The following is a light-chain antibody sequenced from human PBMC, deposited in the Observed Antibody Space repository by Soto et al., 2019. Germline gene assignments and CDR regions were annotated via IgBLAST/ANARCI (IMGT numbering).Light chain of an antibody. CDR1: QGISSF. J-gene: IGKJ4*01. CDR2: AAS. CDR3: QQTSSTPQT. V-gene: IGKV1-39*01. Sequence: NQLTQSPSSRSASAGDSDTITCRASQGISSFLAWYQQKPGKAPKLLLYAASSLQSGVPSRFSGSGSGTDFTLTISSLHTEDFATYFCQQTSSTPQTFGGGTKVDI.